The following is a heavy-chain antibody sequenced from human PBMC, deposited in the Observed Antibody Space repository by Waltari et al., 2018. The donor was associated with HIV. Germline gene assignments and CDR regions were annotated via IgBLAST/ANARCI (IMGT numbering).Heavy chain of an antibody. Sequence: QVQLQQWGAGLLKPSETLSLTCAVYGGSFSGYYWNWIRQPPGKGREWIGEINHGGSTNYNPSLKSRVTISVDTSKNQFSLKVASVTAADTAVYYCARRLGSYTNEIRGAFDYWGQGRLVTVSS. V-gene: IGHV4-34*01. D-gene: IGHD2-8*01. J-gene: IGHJ4*02. CDR3: ARRLGSYTNEIRGAFDY. CDR1: GGSFSGYY. CDR2: INHGGST.